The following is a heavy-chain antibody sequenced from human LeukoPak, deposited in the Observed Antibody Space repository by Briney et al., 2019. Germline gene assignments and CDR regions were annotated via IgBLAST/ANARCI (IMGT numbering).Heavy chain of an antibody. J-gene: IGHJ4*02. V-gene: IGHV3-7*01. D-gene: IGHD6-19*01. CDR1: GFTFSSYW. CDR2: IKRDGSAK. Sequence: AGGSLRLSCAASGFTFSSYWMTWVRQAPGKGLEWVANIKRDGSAKYYVDSVKGRFTISRDNAKNSLYLQMNSLRAEDTAVYYCARYATVAAHRDFDYWGQGTLVTVSS. CDR3: ARYATVAAHRDFDY.